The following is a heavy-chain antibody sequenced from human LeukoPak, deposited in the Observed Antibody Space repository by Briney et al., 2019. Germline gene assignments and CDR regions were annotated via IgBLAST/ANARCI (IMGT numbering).Heavy chain of an antibody. CDR3: ARDQGQSYLSSFDY. V-gene: IGHV3-30*04. D-gene: IGHD2-2*01. CDR2: ISYDGSNE. CDR1: GFTFSSYV. J-gene: IGHJ4*02. Sequence: PGGSLRLSCAASGFTFSSYVMHWVRQAPGRGLEWVAIISYDGSNEYYADSVNGRFTISRTNSKNTLYLQMNILRAADTAVYYCARDQGQSYLSSFDYWGQGTLVTVSS.